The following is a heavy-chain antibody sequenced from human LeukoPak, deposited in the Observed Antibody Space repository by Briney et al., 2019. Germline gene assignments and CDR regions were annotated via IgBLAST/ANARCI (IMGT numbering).Heavy chain of an antibody. Sequence: GASVKVSCKASGYTFTSYGISWVRQAPGQGLEWMGWISAYNGNTNYAQKLQGRVTMTTDTSTSTAYMEQRSLRSDDTAVYYCARAGLYDSSGYYGGYWGQGTLVTVSS. CDR3: ARAGLYDSSGYYGGY. D-gene: IGHD3-22*01. CDR2: ISAYNGNT. CDR1: GYTFTSYG. J-gene: IGHJ4*02. V-gene: IGHV1-18*01.